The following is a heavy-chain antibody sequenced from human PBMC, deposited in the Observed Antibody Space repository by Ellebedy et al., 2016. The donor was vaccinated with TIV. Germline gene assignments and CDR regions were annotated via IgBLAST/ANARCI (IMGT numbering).Heavy chain of an antibody. J-gene: IGHJ6*02. Sequence: GGSLRLSXPASGFIFNDYGMHWVRQAPGKGLEWVAVIWNDGSNKFYADSVKGRFTISRDNSRNNLYLQMNSLRVDDTAVYYCARDISSGWLYHYYGMDVWGQGTTVTVSS. D-gene: IGHD6-19*01. V-gene: IGHV3-33*01. CDR2: IWNDGSNK. CDR1: GFIFNDYG. CDR3: ARDISSGWLYHYYGMDV.